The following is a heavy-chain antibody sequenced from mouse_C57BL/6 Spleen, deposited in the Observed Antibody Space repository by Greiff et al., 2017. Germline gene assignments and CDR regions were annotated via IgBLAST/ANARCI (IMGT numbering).Heavy chain of an antibody. CDR2: IYPRSGNT. D-gene: IGHD1-1*01. V-gene: IGHV1-81*01. CDR3: AREPTVVAPYAMDY. CDR1: GYTFTSYG. Sequence: VQLQQSGAELARPGASVKLSCKASGYTFTSYGISWVKQRTGQGLEWIGEIYPRSGNTYYNEKFKGKATLTADKSSSTAYMELRSLTSEDSAVYFCAREPTVVAPYAMDYWGQGTSVTVSS. J-gene: IGHJ4*01.